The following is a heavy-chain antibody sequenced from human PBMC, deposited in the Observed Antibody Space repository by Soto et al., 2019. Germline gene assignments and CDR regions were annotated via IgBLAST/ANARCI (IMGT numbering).Heavy chain of an antibody. CDR2: IYYSGST. CDR3: ARDIGEYYDSSSYAN. CDR1: GGSISPYY. D-gene: IGHD3-22*01. V-gene: IGHV4-59*01. Sequence: SETLSLTCTVSGGSISPYYWSWIRQPPGRGLEWIGYIYYSGSTNYNPSLKSRVTISVDTSKNQFSLKLSSVTAADTAVYYCARDIGEYYDSSSYANWGQGTLVTVSS. J-gene: IGHJ4*02.